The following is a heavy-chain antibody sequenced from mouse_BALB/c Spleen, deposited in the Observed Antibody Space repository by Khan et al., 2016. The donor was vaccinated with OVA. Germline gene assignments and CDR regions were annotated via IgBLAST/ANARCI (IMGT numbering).Heavy chain of an antibody. D-gene: IGHD1-1*01. V-gene: IGHV1-7*01. CDR1: GYTFINYW. CDR2: INPSTGYT. CDR3: ARRGLRWDFDY. J-gene: IGHJ2*01. Sequence: QVHLQQSVAELAKPGASVKMSCKASGYTFINYWLLWVKQRPGQGLAWIGYINPSTGYTEYNQNFKNKATLTAVKSSRTAYMQLCSLTSEDYSDYYCARRGLRWDFDYRSQGTTRIAFS.